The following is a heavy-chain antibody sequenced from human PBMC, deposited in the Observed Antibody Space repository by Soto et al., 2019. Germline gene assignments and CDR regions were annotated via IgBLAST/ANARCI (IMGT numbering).Heavy chain of an antibody. Sequence: SATLSLTGTVSSGPIIDFYWRWIRRPPGKGLEYIGHFSYTGSPNYNPSLKSRVTMSVDTSKNQFSLKLSSVTAADTAVYYCARDPGDPDIEYFDYWGQGTLVTVSS. V-gene: IGHV4-59*12. CDR2: FSYTGSP. CDR1: SGPIIDFY. D-gene: IGHD2-15*01. J-gene: IGHJ4*02. CDR3: ARDPGDPDIEYFDY.